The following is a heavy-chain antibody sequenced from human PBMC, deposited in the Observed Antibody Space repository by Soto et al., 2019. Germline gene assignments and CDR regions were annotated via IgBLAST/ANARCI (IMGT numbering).Heavy chain of an antibody. CDR3: ARDQLLHEYYWFDP. CDR2: INHSGST. D-gene: IGHD2-2*01. CDR1: GGSLSGYY. Sequence: SETLSLTCAVYGGSLSGYYWSGIRQPPGKGLEWIGEINHSGSTNYNPSLKSRVTISVDKSKNQFSLKLSSVTAADTAVDYCARDQLLHEYYWFDPWGQGTRVT. V-gene: IGHV4-34*01. J-gene: IGHJ5*02.